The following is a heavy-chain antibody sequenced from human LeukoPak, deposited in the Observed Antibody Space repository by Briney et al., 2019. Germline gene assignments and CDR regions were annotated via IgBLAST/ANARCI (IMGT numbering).Heavy chain of an antibody. Sequence: GGSLRLSCAASGFTSDDYAMHWVRQAPGKGLEWVSSISSSSSYIYYADSVKGRFTISRDNAKNSLYLQMNSLRAEDTAVYYCATYDYGAFDYWGQGTLVTVSS. V-gene: IGHV3-21*01. CDR2: ISSSSSYI. D-gene: IGHD4-17*01. CDR1: GFTSDDYA. CDR3: ATYDYGAFDY. J-gene: IGHJ4*02.